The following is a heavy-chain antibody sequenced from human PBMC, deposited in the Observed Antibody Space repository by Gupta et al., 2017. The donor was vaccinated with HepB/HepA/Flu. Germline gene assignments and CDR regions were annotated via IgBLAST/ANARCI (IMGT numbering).Heavy chain of an antibody. V-gene: IGHV4-34*01. J-gene: IGHJ6*03. CDR3: ARRPRYCSGGTCYYNYYSYYMDV. Sequence: QVQLQQWGAGLLKASETLSLTCAVYGGSFSGDYWSWIRQPPGKGLEWIGEINHSGSTSNNPSLKSRVAISIDTSKNQFSLKLSSVTAADTAVYYCARRPRYCSGGTCYYNYYSYYMDVWGKGTTVTVSS. CDR1: GGSFSGDY. CDR2: INHSGST. D-gene: IGHD2-15*01.